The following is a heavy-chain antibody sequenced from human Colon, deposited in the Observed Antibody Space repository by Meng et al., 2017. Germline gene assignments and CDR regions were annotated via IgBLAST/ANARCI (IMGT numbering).Heavy chain of an antibody. CDR1: GFTFNDYA. CDR3: AKDGSGGDLLSNFDH. CDR2: ISWNSGRI. Sequence: SLKISCAASGFTFNDYAMHWVRQAPGKGLEWVSVISWNSGRIAYADSVKGRFTISRDNAKNSLYLQMNSLRVEDTAIYYCAKDGSGGDLLSNFDHWGQGTLVTVSS. D-gene: IGHD1-26*01. V-gene: IGHV3-9*01. J-gene: IGHJ4*02.